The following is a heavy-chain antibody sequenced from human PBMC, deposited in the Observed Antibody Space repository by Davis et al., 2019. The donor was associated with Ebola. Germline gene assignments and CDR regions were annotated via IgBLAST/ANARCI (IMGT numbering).Heavy chain of an antibody. D-gene: IGHD2-15*01. Sequence: GGSLRLSCAASGFTFSGSAMHWVRQASGKGLEWVGRIRSKANSYATAYAASVKGRFTISRDDSKNTAYLQMNSLKTEDTAVYYCVRGGWDNVMVVATIPLFDYWGQGILVTVSS. CDR3: VRGGWDNVMVVATIPLFDY. CDR2: IRSKANSYAT. J-gene: IGHJ4*02. V-gene: IGHV3-73*01. CDR1: GFTFSGSA.